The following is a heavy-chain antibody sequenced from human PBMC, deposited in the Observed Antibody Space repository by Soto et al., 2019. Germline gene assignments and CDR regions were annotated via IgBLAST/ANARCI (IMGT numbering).Heavy chain of an antibody. CDR1: GFTFSSYS. J-gene: IGHJ3*02. V-gene: IGHV3-48*02. CDR3: ARDREIAARPDAFDI. D-gene: IGHD6-6*01. Sequence: GGSLRLSCAASGFTFSSYSMNWVRQAPGKGLEWVSYISSSSSTIYYADSVKGRFTISRDNAKNSLYLQMNSLRDEDTAVYYGARDREIAARPDAFDIWGQGTMVTVSS. CDR2: ISSSSSTI.